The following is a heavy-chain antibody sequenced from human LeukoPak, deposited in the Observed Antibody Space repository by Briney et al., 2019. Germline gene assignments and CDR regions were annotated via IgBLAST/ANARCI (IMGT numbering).Heavy chain of an antibody. CDR2: ISSSSSYI. CDR1: GFTFSSYS. D-gene: IGHD5-12*01. CDR3: ASHGYSGYDPFYYYYYMDV. V-gene: IGHV3-21*01. J-gene: IGHJ6*03. Sequence: GGSLRLSCAASGFTFSSYSMNWVRQAPGKGLEWVSSISSSSSYIYYADSVKGRFTISRDNAKNSLYLQMNSLRAEDTAVYYCASHGYSGYDPFYYYYYMDVWGKGTTVTVSS.